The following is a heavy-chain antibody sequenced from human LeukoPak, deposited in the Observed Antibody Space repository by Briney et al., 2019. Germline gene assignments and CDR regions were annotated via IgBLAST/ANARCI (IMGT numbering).Heavy chain of an antibody. CDR2: IIPIFGTA. D-gene: IGHD3-22*01. V-gene: IGHV1-69*13. Sequence: SVKVSCKASGGTFSSYAISWVRQAPGQGLEWMGGIIPIFGTANYAQKFQGRVTITADESTSTAYMELSSLRSEDTAVYYCARDFKGDSPYYYDSSGYYGGAFDIWGQGTMVTVSS. CDR1: GGTFSSYA. J-gene: IGHJ3*02. CDR3: ARDFKGDSPYYYDSSGYYGGAFDI.